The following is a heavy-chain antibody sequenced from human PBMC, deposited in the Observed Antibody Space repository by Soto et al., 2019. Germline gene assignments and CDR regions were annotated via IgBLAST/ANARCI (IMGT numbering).Heavy chain of an antibody. J-gene: IGHJ4*02. V-gene: IGHV3-23*01. D-gene: IGHD2-2*01. CDR3: AKAEGSCSSTSCYAYETFDY. Sequence: GGSLRLSCAASGFTFSSYAMSWVRQAPGKGLEWVSAISGSGGSTYYADSVKGRFTISRDNSKNTLYLQMNSLRAEDTAVYYCAKAEGSCSSTSCYAYETFDYWGQGTLVTVSS. CDR2: ISGSGGST. CDR1: GFTFSSYA.